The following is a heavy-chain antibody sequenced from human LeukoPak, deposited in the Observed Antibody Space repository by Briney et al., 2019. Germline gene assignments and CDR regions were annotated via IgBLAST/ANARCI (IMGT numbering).Heavy chain of an antibody. CDR1: GFTFSSYA. D-gene: IGHD6-19*01. Sequence: GGSLRLSCAASGFTFSSYAMHWVRQAPGQRLEWMGWINAGNGNTKYSQKFQGRVTITRDTSASTAYMELSSLRSEDTAVYYCARVQMGWLVLGIGYWGQGTLVTVSS. J-gene: IGHJ4*02. V-gene: IGHV1-3*01. CDR3: ARVQMGWLVLGIGY. CDR2: INAGNGNT.